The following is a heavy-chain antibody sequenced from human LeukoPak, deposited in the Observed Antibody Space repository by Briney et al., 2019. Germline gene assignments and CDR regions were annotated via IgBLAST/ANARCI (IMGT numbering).Heavy chain of an antibody. CDR3: AKDDWDRLGGDQPSGMDV. CDR2: ISGSGGST. J-gene: IGHJ6*02. D-gene: IGHD3-9*01. CDR1: GFTFSSYA. V-gene: IGHV3-23*01. Sequence: GGSLRFSCAASGFTFSSYAMNWVRQAPGKGLEWVSAISGSGGSTYYADSVKGRFTISRDNSKNTLYLQMNSLRAEDTAVYYCAKDDWDRLGGDQPSGMDVWGQGTTVTVSS.